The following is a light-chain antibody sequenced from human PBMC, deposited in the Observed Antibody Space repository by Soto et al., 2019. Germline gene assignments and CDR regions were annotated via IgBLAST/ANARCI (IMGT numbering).Light chain of an antibody. CDR1: RSVSSSY. J-gene: IGKJ1*01. Sequence: EIVLTQSPGTLSLPPGERASLSCRASRSVSSSYLAWYQQKPGQAPRLLIYGASTRATGIPDRFSGSGSGTDFTLTISRLEPEDFAVYYCQQYGSSPWTFGQGTKVDIK. CDR2: GAS. V-gene: IGKV3-20*01. CDR3: QQYGSSPWT.